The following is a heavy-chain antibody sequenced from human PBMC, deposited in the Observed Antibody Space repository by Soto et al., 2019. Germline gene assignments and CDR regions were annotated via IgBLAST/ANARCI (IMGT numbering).Heavy chain of an antibody. J-gene: IGHJ6*04. Sequence: EVQLLESGGGLVQPGGSLRLSCAASGFMFSRYAMSWVRQAPGKGLEWVSAISGSASSTYYADSVKGRFTISRDNSKNTLYLQMTSLSAEDTALYYCAKARYCTNGVCYLYYYYGMDVWGKGTTVTVSS. CDR1: GFMFSRYA. V-gene: IGHV3-23*01. D-gene: IGHD2-8*01. CDR2: ISGSASST. CDR3: AKARYCTNGVCYLYYYYGMDV.